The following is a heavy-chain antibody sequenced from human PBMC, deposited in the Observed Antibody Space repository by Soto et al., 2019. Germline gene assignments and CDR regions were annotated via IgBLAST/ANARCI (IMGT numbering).Heavy chain of an antibody. J-gene: IGHJ4*02. CDR3: AHRVLRTVFGLVTTTAIYFDF. Sequence: QITLNESGPTVVSPTETLTLTCRFSGFSLTTSGVGVGWIRQSPGKAPEWLALIYWDDDKRYSASLKSRLTTTKDTSKNQVVLTVSDLDPTDTATYYCAHRVLRTVFGLVTTTAIYFDFWGQGTPVAVSS. CDR2: IYWDDDK. D-gene: IGHD3-3*01. CDR1: GFSLTTSGVG. V-gene: IGHV2-5*02.